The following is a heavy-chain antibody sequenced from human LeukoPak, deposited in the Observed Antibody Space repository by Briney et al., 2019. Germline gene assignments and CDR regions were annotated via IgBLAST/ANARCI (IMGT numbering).Heavy chain of an antibody. CDR1: GGSISSGDYY. Sequence: SETLSLTCTVSGGSISSGDYYWSWIRQPPGKGLEWIGYIYYSGSTYYNPSLKSRVTISVDTSKNQFSLELSSVTAADTAVYYCARGSYDILTGYPYWGQGTLVTVSS. V-gene: IGHV4-30-4*01. CDR2: IYYSGST. J-gene: IGHJ4*02. D-gene: IGHD3-9*01. CDR3: ARGSYDILTGYPY.